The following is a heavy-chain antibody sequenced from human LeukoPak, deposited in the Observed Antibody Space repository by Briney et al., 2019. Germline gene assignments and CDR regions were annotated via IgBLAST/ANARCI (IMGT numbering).Heavy chain of an antibody. CDR1: GGSISSGGYY. J-gene: IGHJ4*02. CDR3: ARRSTMVRGVII. V-gene: IGHV4-31*03. Sequence: SQTLSLICTVSGGSISSGGYYWSWIRQHPGKGLEWIGYIYYSGSTYYNPSLKSRVTISVDTSKNQFSLKLSSVTAADTAVYYCARRSTMVRGVIIWGQGTLVTVSS. CDR2: IYYSGST. D-gene: IGHD3-10*01.